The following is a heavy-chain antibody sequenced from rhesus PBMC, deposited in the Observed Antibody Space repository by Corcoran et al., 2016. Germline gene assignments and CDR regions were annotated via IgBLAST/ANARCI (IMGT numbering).Heavy chain of an antibody. Sequence: QVQLQESGPGLVKPSETLSLTCAVSGGSISDDYYWAWIRQPPGKGLEWIGYIYGSGGGTNYKSSLNNRVPIEIDTSKNQFSLKLTSVTAADTAVYYWRFDVWGPGVLVTVSS. J-gene: IGHJ5-1*01. CDR3: RFDV. CDR2: IYGSGGGT. V-gene: IGHV4-106*01. CDR1: GGSISDDYY.